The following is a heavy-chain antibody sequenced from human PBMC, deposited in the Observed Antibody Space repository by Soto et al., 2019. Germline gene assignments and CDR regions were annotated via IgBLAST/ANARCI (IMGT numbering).Heavy chain of an antibody. V-gene: IGHV3-48*01. CDR1: GFTFSSYS. J-gene: IGHJ4*02. CDR2: ISSSSSTI. CDR3: ARDSGYSYGPLDY. Sequence: PGGSLRLSCAASGFTFSSYSTNWVRQAPGKGLEWVSYISSSSSTIYYADSVKGRFTISRDNAKNSLYLQMNSLRAEDTAVYYCARDSGYSYGPLDYWGQGTLVTVSS. D-gene: IGHD5-18*01.